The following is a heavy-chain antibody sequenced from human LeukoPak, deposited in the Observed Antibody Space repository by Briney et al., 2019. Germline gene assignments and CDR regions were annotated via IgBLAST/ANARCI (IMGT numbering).Heavy chain of an antibody. CDR2: INPSGGST. J-gene: IGHJ3*02. CDR1: GYAFTSYY. Sequence: ASVKVSCKASGYAFTSYYMHWVRQAPGQGLEWMGIINPSGGSTSYAQKFQGRVTMTRDTSTSTVYMELSSLRSEDTAVYYCASGGGFAPAAFDIWGQGTMVTVSS. CDR3: ASGGGFAPAAFDI. V-gene: IGHV1-46*01. D-gene: IGHD3-16*01.